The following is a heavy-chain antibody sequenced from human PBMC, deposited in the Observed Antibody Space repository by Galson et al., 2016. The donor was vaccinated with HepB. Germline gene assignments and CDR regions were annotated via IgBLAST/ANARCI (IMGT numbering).Heavy chain of an antibody. V-gene: IGHV1-69*02. CDR3: ARTRRTGTTGGSYYYSGMDV. CDR2: ILPIVAKA. CDR1: GVPFSSST. D-gene: IGHD1-7*01. J-gene: IGHJ6*04. Sequence: SVKVSCKASGVPFSSSTISWVRQAPGKGLEWMGRILPIVAKADYAQKFQGRVTITADKSTSTAYMELSSLRSDDTAVYYCARTRRTGTTGGSYYYSGMDVWGKGTTVTVSS.